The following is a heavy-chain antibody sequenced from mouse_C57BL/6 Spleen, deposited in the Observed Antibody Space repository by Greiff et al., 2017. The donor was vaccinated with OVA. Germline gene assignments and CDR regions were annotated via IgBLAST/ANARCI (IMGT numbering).Heavy chain of an antibody. CDR3: ARHPYGNYLDY. CDR1: GFTFSSYG. V-gene: IGHV5-6*01. J-gene: IGHJ2*01. D-gene: IGHD2-10*02. CDR2: ISSGGSYT. Sequence: DVHLVESGGDLVKPGGSLKLSCAASGFTFSSYGMSWVRQTPDKRLEWVATISSGGSYTYYPDSVKGRFTISRDNAKNTLYLQMSSLKSEDTAMYYCARHPYGNYLDYWGQGTTLTVSS.